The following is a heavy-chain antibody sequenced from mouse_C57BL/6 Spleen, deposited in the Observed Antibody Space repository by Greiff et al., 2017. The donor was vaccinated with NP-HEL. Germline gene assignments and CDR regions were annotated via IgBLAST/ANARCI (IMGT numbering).Heavy chain of an antibody. CDR2: ISYDGSN. V-gene: IGHV3-6*01. Sequence: EVQLQESGPGLVKPSQSLSLTCSVTGYSITSCYYWNWIRQVPGNKLEWMGYISYDGSNNYNPTLKNRTTITRDTSKNQFFLKLNSVTTEDTATYYCASEGGLLFDYWGQGTTLTVSS. D-gene: IGHD3-3*01. CDR1: GYSITSCYY. CDR3: ASEGGLLFDY. J-gene: IGHJ2*01.